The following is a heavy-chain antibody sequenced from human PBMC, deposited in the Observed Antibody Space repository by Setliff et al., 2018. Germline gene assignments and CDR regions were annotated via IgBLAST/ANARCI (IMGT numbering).Heavy chain of an antibody. J-gene: IGHJ3*02. CDR3: AAAPAGSDVFDM. CDR2: IRSKADSYAT. D-gene: IGHD6-13*01. Sequence: GGSLRLSCAAFGFTFSGSAVYWVRQASGRGLEWVGRIRSKADSYATAYAASVKARFTISRDDSKNTAYLQVNSLKTKDTAVYYCAAAPAGSDVFDMWGQGTMGTVSS. CDR1: GFTFSGSA. V-gene: IGHV3-73*01.